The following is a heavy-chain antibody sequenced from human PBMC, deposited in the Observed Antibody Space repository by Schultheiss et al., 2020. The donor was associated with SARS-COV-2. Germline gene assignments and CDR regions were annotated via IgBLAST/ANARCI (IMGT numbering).Heavy chain of an antibody. CDR2: ISSSSSYT. J-gene: IGHJ6*02. CDR1: GFTFSDYY. D-gene: IGHD5-24*01. CDR3: ARDFGDMATLVYGMDV. V-gene: IGHV3-11*05. Sequence: GGSLRLSCAASGFTFSDYYMSWIRQAPGKGLEWVSYISSSSSYTNYADSVKGRFTISRDNAKNSLYLQMNSLRGEDTAVYYCARDFGDMATLVYGMDVWGQGTTVTVSS.